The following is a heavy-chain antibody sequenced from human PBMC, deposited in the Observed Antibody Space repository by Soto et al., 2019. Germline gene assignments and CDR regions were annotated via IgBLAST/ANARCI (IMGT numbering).Heavy chain of an antibody. Sequence: EAQVAESGGGVVQRGGSLRLSCAASGFSLNNYWMTWVRQAPGKGLEWVANIKEDGSESYYVDSVKGRFTISRDNAKNSVFLDMVSLRIEDTAVYYCARGVWVGYCLTTRCHSNWFDPWGQGTLVIVSS. V-gene: IGHV3-7*04. CDR1: GFSLNNYW. CDR2: IKEDGSES. CDR3: ARGVWVGYCLTTRCHSNWFDP. D-gene: IGHD2-15*01. J-gene: IGHJ5*02.